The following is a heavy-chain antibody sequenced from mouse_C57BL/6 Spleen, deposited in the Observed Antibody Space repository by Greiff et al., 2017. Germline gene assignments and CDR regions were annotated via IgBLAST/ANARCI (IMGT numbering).Heavy chain of an antibody. CDR3: TRYDYELPFAY. Sequence: EVQRVESGEGLVKPGGSLKLSCAASGFTFSSYAMSWVRQTPEKRLEWVAYISSGGDYIYYAATVKGRFTISRDNARNTLYLQMSSLKSEDTAMYYCTRYDYELPFAYWGQGTLVTVSA. V-gene: IGHV5-9-1*02. D-gene: IGHD2-4*01. CDR2: ISSGGDYI. CDR1: GFTFSSYA. J-gene: IGHJ3*01.